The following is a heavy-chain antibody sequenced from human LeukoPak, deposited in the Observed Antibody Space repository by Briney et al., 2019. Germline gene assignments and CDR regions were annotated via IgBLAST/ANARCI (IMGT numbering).Heavy chain of an antibody. CDR1: GFTFSHYW. D-gene: IGHD6-13*01. V-gene: IGHV3-7*01. CDR3: AKDDNSWSLDY. J-gene: IGHJ4*02. CDR2: IKQDGSQK. Sequence: GGSLRLSCAASGFTFSHYWMSWVRQAPGKGLERVASIKQDGSQKYYGDSVKGRFTISRDNAKNSLYLQMNSLRAEDTAFYYCAKDDNSWSLDYWGQGTLVTVPS.